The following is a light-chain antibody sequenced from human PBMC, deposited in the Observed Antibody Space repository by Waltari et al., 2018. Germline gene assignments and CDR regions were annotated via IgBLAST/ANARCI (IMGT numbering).Light chain of an antibody. CDR2: EVV. Sequence: QSALTQTPSVSGSPGQSVTISCTGTSSDVGLFNRVSWYQQAPGTAPKLIIYEVVIRPSGVPNRVAGSKSGNTASLTISGLQAEDQADYYCSSHTRRNTLIFGGGTKVTVL. CDR1: SSDVGLFNR. CDR3: SSHTRRNTLI. J-gene: IGLJ2*01. V-gene: IGLV2-18*02.